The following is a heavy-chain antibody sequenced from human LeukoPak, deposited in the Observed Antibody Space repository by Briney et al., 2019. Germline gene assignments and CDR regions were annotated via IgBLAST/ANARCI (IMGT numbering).Heavy chain of an antibody. Sequence: SETLSLTCAVSGYSISSGYYWGWIRQPPGKGLEWIGYISDSGSTNYNPSLKSRVTISVDTSKNQFSLKVNSVTAADTAFYYCARVRRYGTTGYHLDYWGQGTLVTVSS. D-gene: IGHD2/OR15-2a*01. CDR1: GYSISSGYY. CDR3: ARVRRYGTTGYHLDY. J-gene: IGHJ4*02. V-gene: IGHV4-61*01. CDR2: ISDSGST.